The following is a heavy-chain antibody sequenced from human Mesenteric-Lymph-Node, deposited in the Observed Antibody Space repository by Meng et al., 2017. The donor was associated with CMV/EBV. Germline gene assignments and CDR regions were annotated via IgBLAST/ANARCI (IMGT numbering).Heavy chain of an antibody. J-gene: IGHJ4*02. D-gene: IGHD2-2*01. CDR3: VLPYTPLPRVDY. V-gene: IGHV3-23*01. Sequence: GGSLRLSCAASGFTFRSYAMSWARQAPGKGLEWVSSISASDSNTYYADSVKGRFTISRDNSKNAVYLQMNGLRAEDTAVYYCVLPYTPLPRVDYWGQGTLVTVSS. CDR2: ISASDSNT. CDR1: GFTFRSYA.